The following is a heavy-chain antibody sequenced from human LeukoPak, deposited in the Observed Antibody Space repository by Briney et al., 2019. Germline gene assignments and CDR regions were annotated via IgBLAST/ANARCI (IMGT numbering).Heavy chain of an antibody. CDR1: GFTFTSYW. CDR2: VNGDGSST. J-gene: IGHJ6*02. V-gene: IGHV3-74*01. CDR3: ARGRYYGMDV. Sequence: GGSLRLSCAASGFTFTSYWMHWVRQAPGKGLVWVSRVNGDGSSTTYADSVKGRFTISRDNAKNTLYLQMNSLRAEDTAVYYCARGRYYGMDVWGQGTTVTVSS.